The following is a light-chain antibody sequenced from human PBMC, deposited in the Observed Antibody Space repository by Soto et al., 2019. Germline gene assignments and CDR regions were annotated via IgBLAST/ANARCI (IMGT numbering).Light chain of an antibody. CDR3: QQYNNWPPWT. CDR2: GAS. Sequence: EIGLAHTAVTRSVSGVESATFSCRARKSVSSNLAWYQQKPGQAPRLLIYGASTRATGSPARFSGSGSGTEFTLTISSLQSEHFAVYYCQQYNNWPPWTFCQVSIVDVK. CDR1: KSVSSN. V-gene: IGKV3-15*01. J-gene: IGKJ1*01.